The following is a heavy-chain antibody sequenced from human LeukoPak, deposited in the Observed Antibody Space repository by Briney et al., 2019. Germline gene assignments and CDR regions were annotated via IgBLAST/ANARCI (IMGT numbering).Heavy chain of an antibody. D-gene: IGHD3-22*01. CDR1: AYSISSGYC. Sequence: SETLSLTCAVSAYSISSGYCWGWIRQPPGKGLEWIGSIYHSGSTYYNPSLKSRVTISVDTSKNQFSLKLSSVTAADTAVYYCARENYYDSTVYWGQGTLVTVSS. J-gene: IGHJ4*02. CDR2: IYHSGST. V-gene: IGHV4-38-2*02. CDR3: ARENYYDSTVY.